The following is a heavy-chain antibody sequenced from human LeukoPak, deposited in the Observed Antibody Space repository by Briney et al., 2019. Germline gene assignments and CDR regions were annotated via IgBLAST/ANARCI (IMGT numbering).Heavy chain of an antibody. CDR2: IYYSGST. Sequence: SETLSLTCTVSGGSINYYYWSWIRQPPGKGLEWIGSIYYSGSTYYNPSLKSRVTISVDTSKNQFSLKLSSVTAADTAVYYCARHYGSGSYYYYYGMDVWGQGTTVTVSS. J-gene: IGHJ6*02. V-gene: IGHV4-39*01. CDR3: ARHYGSGSYYYYYGMDV. CDR1: GGSINYYY. D-gene: IGHD3-10*01.